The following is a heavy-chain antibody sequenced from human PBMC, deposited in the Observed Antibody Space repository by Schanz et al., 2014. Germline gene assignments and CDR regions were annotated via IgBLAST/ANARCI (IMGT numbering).Heavy chain of an antibody. CDR1: GYIFINSG. D-gene: IGHD1-1*01. V-gene: IGHV1-18*01. J-gene: IGHJ4*02. Sequence: QIQLVQSGPEVKKPGATVKVSCKASGYIFINSGISWVRQAPGQGLEWMGWISVYNHNKEYDQKFQGRVTMTTDTSTSTAYMALTDLRSDDTAEYYCARDRRFFDRDDLYYFDSWGQGTLVTVSS. CDR3: ARDRRFFDRDDLYYFDS. CDR2: ISVYNHNK.